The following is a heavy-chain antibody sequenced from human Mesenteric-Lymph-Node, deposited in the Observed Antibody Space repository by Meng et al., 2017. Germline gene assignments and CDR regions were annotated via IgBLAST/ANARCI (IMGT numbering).Heavy chain of an antibody. CDR2: TIPIFGTA. CDR1: GGTFSSYA. D-gene: IGHD2-15*01. CDR3: AMGIVVVVAATRFDY. V-gene: IGHV1-69*01. J-gene: IGHJ4*02. Sequence: GQLGQCGADGKKLGSSVKVSCKASGGTFSSYAISWVRQAPGQGLEWMGGTIPIFGTANYAQKFQGRVTITADESTSTAYMELSSLRSEDTAVYYCAMGIVVVVAATRFDYWGQGTLVTVSS.